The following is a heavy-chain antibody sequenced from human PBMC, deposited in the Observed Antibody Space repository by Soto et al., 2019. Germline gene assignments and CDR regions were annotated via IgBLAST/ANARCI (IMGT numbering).Heavy chain of an antibody. Sequence: SGPTLVNPTQTLTLTCTFSGFSLITSGVGVGWIRQPPGKALEWLALIYWDDDKRYSPSLKSRLTITKDTSKNQVVLTMTNMDPVDTATYYCARDLSYSCSWYTINRGGYYYYGMDVWCQGT. V-gene: IGHV2-5*02. D-gene: IGHD6-13*01. CDR2: IYWDDDK. CDR3: ARDLSYSCSWYTINRGGYYYYGMDV. J-gene: IGHJ6*02. CDR1: GFSLITSGVG.